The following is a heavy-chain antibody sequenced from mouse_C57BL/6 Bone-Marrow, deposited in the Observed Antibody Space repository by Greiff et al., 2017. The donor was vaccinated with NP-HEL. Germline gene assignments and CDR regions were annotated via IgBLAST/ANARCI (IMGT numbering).Heavy chain of an antibody. J-gene: IGHJ4*01. D-gene: IGHD4-1*01. CDR3: ARHLLTGDY. CDR2: ISNGGGST. CDR1: GFTFSDYY. V-gene: IGHV5-12*01. Sequence: EVMLVESGGGLVQPGGSLKLSCAASGFTFSDYYMYWVRQTPEKRLEWVAYISNGGGSTYYTDTVKGRFTISRDNATNTLYLQMSRLKSEDTAMYYCARHLLTGDYWGQGTSVTVSS.